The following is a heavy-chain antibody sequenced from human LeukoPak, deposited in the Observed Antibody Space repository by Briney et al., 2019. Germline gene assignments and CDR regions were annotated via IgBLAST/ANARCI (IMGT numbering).Heavy chain of an antibody. CDR3: AQARSSSAYGPLEVY. J-gene: IGHJ4*02. CDR1: GLSVSNNY. CDR2: IYSDGST. Sequence: GGSLRLSCAASGLSVSNNYMSWVRQAPGKGLEYVSVIYSDGSTFYADSVKGRFTMSRDNSKNTLFLQMNGLRAEDTAVYYCAQARSSSAYGPLEVYWGQGTLVTVSS. V-gene: IGHV3-53*01. D-gene: IGHD5-12*01.